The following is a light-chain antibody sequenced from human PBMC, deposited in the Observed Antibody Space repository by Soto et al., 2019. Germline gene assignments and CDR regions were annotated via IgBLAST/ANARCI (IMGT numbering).Light chain of an antibody. V-gene: IGKV1-12*01. CDR3: QQANSFPIT. Sequence: DIQMTQSPSSVSASVGDRVTITCRASQGISSWLAWYKQKPGKAPKLLIYPASSLRSGVPSRFSGSGSGTDCTLTISSLQPEDFATYYCQQANSFPITFGQGTRLEIK. CDR1: QGISSW. CDR2: PAS. J-gene: IGKJ5*01.